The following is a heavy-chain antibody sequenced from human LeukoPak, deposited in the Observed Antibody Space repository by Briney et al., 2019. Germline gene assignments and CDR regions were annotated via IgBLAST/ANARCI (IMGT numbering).Heavy chain of an antibody. V-gene: IGHV3-74*01. J-gene: IGHJ1*01. D-gene: IGHD4-17*01. Sequence: GGSLRLSCAASGFTFSSYWMHWVRQAPGKGLVWVSRISTDGSTTTYADSVKGRFTISRGNSKNTLYLQMNSLRTEDTAVYYCVDYGEHWGQGILVTVSS. CDR1: GFTFSSYW. CDR3: VDYGEH. CDR2: ISTDGSTT.